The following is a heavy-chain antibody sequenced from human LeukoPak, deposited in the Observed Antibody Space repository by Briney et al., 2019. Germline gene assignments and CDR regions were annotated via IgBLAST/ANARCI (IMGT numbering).Heavy chain of an antibody. CDR3: AKLLWFGELFPFDY. CDR1: GFTLSSYA. J-gene: IGHJ4*02. CDR2: ISGSGDTT. D-gene: IGHD3-10*01. Sequence: PGGSLRLSCAASGFTLSSYAMNWVRQAPGKGLEWVSGISGSGDTTYYADSVKGRFTISRDNSKNTLYLQMNSLRAEDTALYYCAKLLWFGELFPFDYWGQGTLVTVSS. V-gene: IGHV3-23*01.